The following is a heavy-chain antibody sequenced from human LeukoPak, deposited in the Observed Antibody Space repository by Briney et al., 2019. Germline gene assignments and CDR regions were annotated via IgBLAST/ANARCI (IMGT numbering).Heavy chain of an antibody. CDR3: ARDEVAVAGPYYYYYMDV. CDR2: IYYSGST. V-gene: IGHV4-59*08. J-gene: IGHJ6*03. Sequence: SETLSLTCTVSGGSISSYYWSWIRQPPGKGLEWIGYIYYSGSTNYNPSLKSRVTISVDTSKNQFSLKLSSVTAADTAVYYCARDEVAVAGPYYYYYMDVWGKGTTVTISS. D-gene: IGHD6-19*01. CDR1: GGSISSYY.